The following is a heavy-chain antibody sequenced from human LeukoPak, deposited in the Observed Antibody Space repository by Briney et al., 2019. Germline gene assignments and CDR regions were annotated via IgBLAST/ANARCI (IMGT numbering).Heavy chain of an antibody. Sequence: GGSLRLSCAASGFTFSSYWMSWVRQAPGKGLEWVANIKQDGSEKYYVDSVKGRFTISRDNAKNSLYLQMNSLRAEDTAVYYCARERYYYDSSGYSFPYYYYYGMDVWGQGTTVTVSS. CDR1: GFTFSSYW. J-gene: IGHJ6*02. CDR2: IKQDGSEK. V-gene: IGHV3-7*03. D-gene: IGHD3-22*01. CDR3: ARERYYYDSSGYSFPYYYYYGMDV.